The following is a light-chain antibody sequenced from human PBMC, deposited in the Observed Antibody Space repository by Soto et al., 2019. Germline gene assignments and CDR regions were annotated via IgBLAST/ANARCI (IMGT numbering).Light chain of an antibody. V-gene: IGLV2-14*01. CDR1: SSDVGGYNF. J-gene: IGLJ3*02. CDR3: SSYTSIAGV. CDR2: EVN. Sequence: QSALTQPASVSGSTGQSITISCTGTSSDVGGYNFVSWYQQHPGKAPKLMIFEVNNRPSGVSNRFSGSQSGNTASLTISGLQAEDEADYYCSSYTSIAGVFGGGTKLTVL.